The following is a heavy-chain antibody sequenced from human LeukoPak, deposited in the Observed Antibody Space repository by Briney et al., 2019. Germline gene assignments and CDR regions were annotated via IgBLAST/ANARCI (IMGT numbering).Heavy chain of an antibody. CDR3: AARWDGYNNDAFDI. Sequence: GASVKVSCKASGFTFTSSAMQWVRQARGQRLEWRGWIVVGSGNTNYAQKFQERVTITRDMSTSTAYMELSSLRSEDTAVYYCAARWDGYNNDAFDIWGQGTMVTVSS. D-gene: IGHD5-24*01. V-gene: IGHV1-58*02. CDR2: IVVGSGNT. J-gene: IGHJ3*02. CDR1: GFTFTSSA.